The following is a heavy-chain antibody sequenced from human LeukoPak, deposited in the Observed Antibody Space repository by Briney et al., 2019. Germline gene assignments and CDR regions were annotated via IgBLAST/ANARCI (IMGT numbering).Heavy chain of an antibody. V-gene: IGHV3-23*01. D-gene: IGHD4-17*01. CDR1: GFTFSDYA. CDR3: AKDEYTYGHDAFDI. Sequence: GGSLRLSCVVSGFTFSDYAMNWVRQAPGKGLEWVSTINGSATYTNYADSVKGRFTISRHNSKNTLYLQMNSLRVEDTAVYYCAKDEYTYGHDAFDIRGQGTMVTVSS. CDR2: INGSATYT. J-gene: IGHJ3*02.